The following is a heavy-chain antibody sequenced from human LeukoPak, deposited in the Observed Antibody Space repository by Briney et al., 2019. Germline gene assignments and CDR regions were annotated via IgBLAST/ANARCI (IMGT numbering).Heavy chain of an antibody. CDR2: IYYSGST. Sequence: SETLSLTCTVSGGSITNYFWTWIRQPPEKGLEWIGYIYYSGSTDYNPSLKSRVTISVDTSKNQFSLKLSYVTAADTAVYYCARSFSGRGDAFDLWGQETMVTVSS. CDR3: ARSFSGRGDAFDL. CDR1: GGSITNYF. D-gene: IGHD6-19*01. V-gene: IGHV4-59*01. J-gene: IGHJ3*01.